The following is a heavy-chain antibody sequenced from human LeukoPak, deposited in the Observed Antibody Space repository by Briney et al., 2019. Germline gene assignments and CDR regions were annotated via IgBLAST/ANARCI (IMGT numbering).Heavy chain of an antibody. D-gene: IGHD4-11*01. V-gene: IGHV3-33*08. Sequence: GGSLRLSCAASGFTVSSNYMNWVRQAPGKGLEWVAVIWYDGSNKYYADSVKGRFTISRDNSKNTLYLQMNSLRAEDTAVYYCARDPETTGGYFDYWGQGTLVTVSS. J-gene: IGHJ4*02. CDR1: GFTVSSNY. CDR3: ARDPETTGGYFDY. CDR2: IWYDGSNK.